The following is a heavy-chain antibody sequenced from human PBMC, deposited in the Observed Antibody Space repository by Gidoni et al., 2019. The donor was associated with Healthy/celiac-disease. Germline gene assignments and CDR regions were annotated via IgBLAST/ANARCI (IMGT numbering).Heavy chain of an antibody. CDR1: GFTFSRYA. J-gene: IGHJ4*02. CDR2: ISYDGSNK. V-gene: IGHV3-30-3*01. CDR3: ARTPSSGWYFDY. D-gene: IGHD6-19*01. Sequence: QVQLVEYGGGVVQPGRSMRLPCAASGFTFSRYAMHWVRQAPGQWLEWVSVISYDGSNKYYADSVKGRFTISRDNSKNTLYLQMNSLRAEDTAVYYCARTPSSGWYFDYWGQGTLVTVSS.